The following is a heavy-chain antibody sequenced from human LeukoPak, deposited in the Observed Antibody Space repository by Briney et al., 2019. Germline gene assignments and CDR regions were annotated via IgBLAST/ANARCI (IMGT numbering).Heavy chain of an antibody. J-gene: IGHJ6*03. CDR3: ARHGSTMVRGVITPHYCYYMDV. D-gene: IGHD3-10*01. V-gene: IGHV4-34*01. Sequence: SETLSLTCAVYGGSFSGYYWSWIRQPPGKGLEWIGEINHSGSTNYNPSLKSRVTISVDTSKNQFSLKLSSVTAADTAVYYCARHGSTMVRGVITPHYCYYMDVWGKGTTVTISS. CDR2: INHSGST. CDR1: GGSFSGYY.